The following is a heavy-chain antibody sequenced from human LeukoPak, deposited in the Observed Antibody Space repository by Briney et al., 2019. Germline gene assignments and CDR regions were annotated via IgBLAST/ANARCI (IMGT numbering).Heavy chain of an antibody. CDR1: GYTLTELS. D-gene: IGHD3-10*01. V-gene: IGHV1-24*01. Sequence: ASVKVSCKVSGYTLTELSMHWVRQAPGKGLEWMGGFDPEDGETIYAQKFQGRVTMTEDTSTDTAYMELSSLRSEDTAVYYCATDRGLRGVFNYNPGGDYWGQGTLVTVSS. CDR3: ATDRGLRGVFNYNPGGDY. J-gene: IGHJ4*02. CDR2: FDPEDGET.